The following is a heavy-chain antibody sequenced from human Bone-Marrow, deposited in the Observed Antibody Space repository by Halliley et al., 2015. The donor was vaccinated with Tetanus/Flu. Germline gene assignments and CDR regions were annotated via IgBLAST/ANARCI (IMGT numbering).Heavy chain of an antibody. J-gene: IGHJ4*02. CDR2: IIPIFGTA. D-gene: IGHD2-21*02. Sequence: QLVQSGAEVKKPGSSVKVSCKASGGTFSDFAISWVRQAPGQGPEWMGGIIPIFGTATYAQKFQDRVTITADESTSTAYMELSSLRSEDTAIYFCASRGSCGGDCYMYCFDYWGQGTLVTVSS. CDR1: GGTFSDFA. V-gene: IGHV1-69*01. CDR3: ASRGSCGGDCYMYCFDY.